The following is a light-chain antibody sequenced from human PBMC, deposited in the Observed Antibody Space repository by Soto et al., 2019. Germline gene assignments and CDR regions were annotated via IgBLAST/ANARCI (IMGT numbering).Light chain of an antibody. J-gene: IGKJ5*01. Sequence: DIQMTQSPSSLSASVGDRVTITCRASQSISSYLNWYQQKPGKAPKLLIYAASSMQSGIPSRFSGSGSGTDFTLTISSLEPEDFAIYYCQQSSNTPITFDQGTRLEIK. V-gene: IGKV1-39*01. CDR1: QSISSY. CDR2: AAS. CDR3: QQSSNTPIT.